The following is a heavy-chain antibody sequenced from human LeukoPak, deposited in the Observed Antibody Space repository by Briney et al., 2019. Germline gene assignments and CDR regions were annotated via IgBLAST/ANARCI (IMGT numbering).Heavy chain of an antibody. CDR3: AKDFKVVVVAATPDY. D-gene: IGHD2-15*01. CDR2: ISGSGGST. CDR1: GSTFSSYA. V-gene: IGHV3-23*01. Sequence: GGSLRLSCAASGSTFSSYAMSWVRQAPGKGLEWVSAISGSGGSTYYADSVKGRFTISRDNSKNTLYLQMNSLRAEDTAVYYCAKDFKVVVVAATPDYWGQGTLVTVSS. J-gene: IGHJ4*02.